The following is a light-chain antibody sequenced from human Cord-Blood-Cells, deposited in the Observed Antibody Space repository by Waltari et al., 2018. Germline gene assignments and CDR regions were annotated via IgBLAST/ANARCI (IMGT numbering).Light chain of an antibody. V-gene: IGKV4-1*01. CDR3: QQYYSTLFT. Sequence: DIVTTPSPDPLAVSLRDRPTINCKSSQSVLYSSNNKNYLAWYQQKPGQPPKLLIYWASTRESGVPDRFSGSGSGTDFTLTISSLQAEDVAVYYCQQYYSTLFTFGPGTKVDIK. CDR2: WAS. CDR1: QSVLYSSNNKNY. J-gene: IGKJ3*01.